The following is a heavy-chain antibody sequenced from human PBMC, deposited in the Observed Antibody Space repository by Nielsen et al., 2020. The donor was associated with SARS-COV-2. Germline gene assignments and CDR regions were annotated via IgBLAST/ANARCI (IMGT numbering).Heavy chain of an antibody. CDR3: ARGAGYSYGRSPDY. V-gene: IGHV3-30*03. CDR1: GFTFSSYG. D-gene: IGHD5-18*01. J-gene: IGHJ4*02. Sequence: GGSLRLSCAASGFTFSSYGIHWVRQAPGKGLEWVAVISYDGSNKYYADSVKGRFTISRDNSKNTLYLQMNSLRAEDTAVYYCARGAGYSYGRSPDYWGQGTLVTVSS. CDR2: ISYDGSNK.